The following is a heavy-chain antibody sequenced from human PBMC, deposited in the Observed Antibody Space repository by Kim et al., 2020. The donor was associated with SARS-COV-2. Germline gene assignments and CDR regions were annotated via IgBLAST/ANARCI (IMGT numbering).Heavy chain of an antibody. J-gene: IGHJ4*02. Sequence: SETLSLTCTVSGGSISSYYWSWIRQPPGKGLEWIGYIYYSGSTNYNPSLKSRVTISVDTSKNQFSLKLSSVTAADTAVYYCAREMATQIVNWGQGTLVTVSS. CDR3: AREMATQIVN. CDR1: GGSISSYY. CDR2: IYYSGST. D-gene: IGHD5-12*01. V-gene: IGHV4-59*01.